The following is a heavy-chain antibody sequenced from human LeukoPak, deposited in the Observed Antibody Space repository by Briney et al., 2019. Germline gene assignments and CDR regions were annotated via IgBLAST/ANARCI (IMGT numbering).Heavy chain of an antibody. CDR3: VRDSDRVRDY. D-gene: IGHD3-10*01. CDR1: GFTFSSYW. CDR2: IKQDGSEE. V-gene: IGHV3-7*01. J-gene: IGHJ4*02. Sequence: PGGSLRLSCAASGFTFSSYWMSWVRQAPGKGLEWVANIKQDGSEESYVDSVKGRFTISRDNAKNSLYLQMNSLRAEDTAVYYCVRDSDRVRDYWGQGTLVTVSS.